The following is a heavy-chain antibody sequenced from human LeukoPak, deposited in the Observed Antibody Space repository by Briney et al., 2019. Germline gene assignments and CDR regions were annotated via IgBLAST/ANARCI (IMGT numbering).Heavy chain of an antibody. J-gene: IGHJ4*02. CDR2: LRSDEATT. D-gene: IGHD6-19*01. V-gene: IGHV3-64*02. Sequence: GGSLRLSCAASGFTFRSFAMHWVRQAPGKGLEYVSALRSDEATTYYADSVKGRFIISRDNSKNTLYLQMGSLRSEDMGVYYCARARRSGQQSYYFDYWGQGTPVTVSS. CDR1: GFTFRSFA. CDR3: ARARRSGQQSYYFDY.